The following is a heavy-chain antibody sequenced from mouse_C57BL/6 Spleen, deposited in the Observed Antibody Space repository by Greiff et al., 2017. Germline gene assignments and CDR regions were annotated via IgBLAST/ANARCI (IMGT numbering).Heavy chain of an antibody. Sequence: VQLQQSGAELVRPGASVKLSCTASGFNIKDDYMHWVKQRPEQGLEWIGWIDPENGDTEYASKFQGKATITADTSSNTAYLQLSSLTSDDTAVYYCTTSYYSNYDPWGQGTLVTVSA. CDR3: TTSYYSNYDP. D-gene: IGHD2-5*01. V-gene: IGHV14-4*01. CDR2: IDPENGDT. CDR1: GFNIKDDY. J-gene: IGHJ3*01.